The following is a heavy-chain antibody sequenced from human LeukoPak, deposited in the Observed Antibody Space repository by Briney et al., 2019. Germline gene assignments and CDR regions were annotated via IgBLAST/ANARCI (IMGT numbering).Heavy chain of an antibody. Sequence: GGSLRLSCAASGFTFSSYSMNWVRQAPGKGLEWVSSISSSSSYIYYADSVKGRFTISRDNAKNSLYLQMNSLRAEDTAVYYCASGITPGGSGSYSDYWGQGTLVTVSS. CDR3: ASGITPGGSGSYSDY. J-gene: IGHJ4*02. D-gene: IGHD3-10*01. CDR1: GFTFSSYS. CDR2: ISSSSSYI. V-gene: IGHV3-21*01.